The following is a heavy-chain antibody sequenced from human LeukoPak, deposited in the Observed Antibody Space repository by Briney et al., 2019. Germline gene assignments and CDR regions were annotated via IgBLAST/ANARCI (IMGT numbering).Heavy chain of an antibody. Sequence: GFLRLSCAASGVTVSSNYMSWVRQAPGKGLEWVSVIYSGGSTYYADSVKGRFTISRHNSKTTLYLQMNSLRAEDTAVYYCAREHRGYSYGYFSLWGQGTLVTVSS. CDR1: GVTVSSNY. V-gene: IGHV3-66*01. CDR2: IYSGGST. D-gene: IGHD5-18*01. J-gene: IGHJ4*02. CDR3: AREHRGYSYGYFSL.